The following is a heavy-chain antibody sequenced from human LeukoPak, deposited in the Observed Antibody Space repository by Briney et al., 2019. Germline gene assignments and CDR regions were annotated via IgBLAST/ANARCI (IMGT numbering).Heavy chain of an antibody. CDR2: MNPNSGNT. Sequence: ASVKVSCKASGYTFTSYDINWVQQATRQGLEWMGWMNPNSGNTGYAQKFQGRVTMTRNTSISTAYMELSSLRSEDTAVYYCARGTSYDSSGYTDYWGQGTLVTVSS. CDR3: ARGTSYDSSGYTDY. D-gene: IGHD3-22*01. CDR1: GYTFTSYD. J-gene: IGHJ4*02. V-gene: IGHV1-8*01.